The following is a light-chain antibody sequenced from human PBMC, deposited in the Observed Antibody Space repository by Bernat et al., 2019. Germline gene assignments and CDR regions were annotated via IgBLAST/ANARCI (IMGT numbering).Light chain of an antibody. CDR3: QQSYSTPRT. CDR1: QSISSY. V-gene: IGKV1-39*01. Sequence: DIQMTQSPSSLSASVGDRVTITCRASQSISSYLNWYQQKPGKAPKPLIYAASSLQSGVPSRFSGSRSGTDFTLTISSLQPEDFATYYCQQSYSTPRTFGQGTKLEIK. J-gene: IGKJ2*01. CDR2: AAS.